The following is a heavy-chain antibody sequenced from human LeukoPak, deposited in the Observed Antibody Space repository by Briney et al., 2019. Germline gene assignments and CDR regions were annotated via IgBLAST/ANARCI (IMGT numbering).Heavy chain of an antibody. J-gene: IGHJ4*02. CDR3: ARLIAPKRYYDSSGYQYYFDY. Sequence: SETLSLTCAVYGGSFSGYYWSWIRQPPGKGLEWIGEINHSGSTNYNPSLKSRVTISVDTSKNQFSLKLSSVTAADTAVYYCARLIAPKRYYDSSGYQYYFDYRGQGTLVTVSS. CDR1: GGSFSGYY. D-gene: IGHD3-22*01. V-gene: IGHV4-34*01. CDR2: INHSGST.